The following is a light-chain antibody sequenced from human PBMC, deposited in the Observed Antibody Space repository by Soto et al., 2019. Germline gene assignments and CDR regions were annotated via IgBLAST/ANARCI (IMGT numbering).Light chain of an antibody. CDR1: QSLLHSNGFHY. CDR2: MGS. V-gene: IGKV2-28*01. J-gene: IGKJ3*01. CDR3: MQAVQTPFT. Sequence: DIVLTQSPLSLPVTPGETASISCRSSQSLLHSNGFHYLDWYLQKPGQSPQLLIYMGSNRASGVPDRFSGSGSGTDCTQKISRVEADDVGVYYWMQAVQTPFTFGPRTKVDIK.